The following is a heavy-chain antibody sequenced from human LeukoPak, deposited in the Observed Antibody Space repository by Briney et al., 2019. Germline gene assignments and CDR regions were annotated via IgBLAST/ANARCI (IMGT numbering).Heavy chain of an antibody. CDR3: ARALDGSRNGLDI. V-gene: IGHV3-74*01. CDR2: INPAVGNT. CDR1: GFILRNHW. J-gene: IGHJ3*02. D-gene: IGHD1-26*01. Sequence: GGSLRLSCAASGFILRNHWMHWVRQDPGKGLVWVSRINPAVGNTNYADSVKGRFTISSDNAKSTVYLQMNTLRAEDTGIYLCARALDGSRNGLDIWGQGTVVTV.